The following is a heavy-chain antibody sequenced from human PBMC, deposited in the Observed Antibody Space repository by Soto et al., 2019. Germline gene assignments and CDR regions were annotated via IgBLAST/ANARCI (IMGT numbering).Heavy chain of an antibody. D-gene: IGHD2-2*01. Sequence: GASVKVSCKASGYTFTDYTMHWVRQAPGQRLEWMGWINAVNGNTKYSQKFQGRVTITRDTSASTAYMELSSLRSEDTAVYYCARELGYCSSTSCYDYYYYYMDVWGKGTTVTVSS. V-gene: IGHV1-3*01. J-gene: IGHJ6*03. CDR1: GYTFTDYT. CDR3: ARELGYCSSTSCYDYYYYYMDV. CDR2: INAVNGNT.